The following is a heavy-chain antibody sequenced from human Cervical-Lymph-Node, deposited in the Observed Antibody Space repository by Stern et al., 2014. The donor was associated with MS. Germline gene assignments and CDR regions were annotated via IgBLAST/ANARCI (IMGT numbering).Heavy chain of an antibody. D-gene: IGHD6-19*01. CDR2: ISVTNGDA. Sequence: QVQLVESGAQVKKPGASVKVSCKASGYPFTSYGITWVLQAPGQGLEWVGWISVTNGDAHYAQNVQGRVTMTTDASTSTASMELRSLRSDDTAVYYCARGDRGWSSDYWGQGTLVTVSS. CDR3: ARGDRGWSSDY. J-gene: IGHJ4*02. V-gene: IGHV1-18*01. CDR1: GYPFTSYG.